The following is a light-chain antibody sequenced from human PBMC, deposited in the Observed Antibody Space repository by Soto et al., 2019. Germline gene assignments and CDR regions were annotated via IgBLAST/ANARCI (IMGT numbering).Light chain of an antibody. CDR1: QSVNNAY. CDR2: DAS. V-gene: IGKV3-20*01. CDR3: QQYGTSVLT. Sequence: EIALTQSPGTLSLSPGERATLSCRASQSVNNAYLAWYQQKPGQAPRLLIYDASKRATGIPDRFSGSGSGIDFTLTISRLEPEDFAVYYCQQYGTSVLTFGGGTKVEIK. J-gene: IGKJ4*01.